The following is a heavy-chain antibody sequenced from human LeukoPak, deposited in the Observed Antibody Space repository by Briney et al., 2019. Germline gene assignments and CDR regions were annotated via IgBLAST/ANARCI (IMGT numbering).Heavy chain of an antibody. V-gene: IGHV3-23*01. CDR1: GFTFSSYA. J-gene: IGHJ3*01. CDR3: VYFDGSGYYHDAFEV. CDR2: ISGSGGTT. Sequence: PGGSLRLSCAASGFTFSSYAMSWVRQAPGKGLEWVSAISGSGGTTYYADSLKGRLTISRDNTKNSLYLQMNSLRAEDTALYYCVYFDGSGYYHDAFEVWGQGTMVTVSS. D-gene: IGHD3-22*01.